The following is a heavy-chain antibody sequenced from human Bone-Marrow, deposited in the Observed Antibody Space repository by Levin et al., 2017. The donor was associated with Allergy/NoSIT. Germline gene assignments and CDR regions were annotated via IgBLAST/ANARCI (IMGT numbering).Heavy chain of an antibody. D-gene: IGHD5-18*01. V-gene: IGHV3-30*04. Sequence: GGSLRLSCAASGFTFSSYAMHWVRQAPGKGLEWVAVISYDGSNKYYADSVKGRFTISRDNSKNTLYLQMNSLRAEDTAVYYCARDPGYSYGEGGYFDYWGQGTLVTVSS. CDR2: ISYDGSNK. CDR3: ARDPGYSYGEGGYFDY. J-gene: IGHJ4*02. CDR1: GFTFSSYA.